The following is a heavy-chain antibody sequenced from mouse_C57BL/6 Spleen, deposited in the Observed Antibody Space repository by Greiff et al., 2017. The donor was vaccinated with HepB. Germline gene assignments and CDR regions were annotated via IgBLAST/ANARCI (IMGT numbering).Heavy chain of an antibody. Sequence: QVQLKQPGTELVKPGASVKLSCKASGYTFTSYWMHWVKQRPGQGLEWIGNINPSNGGTNYNEKFKSKATLTVDKSSSTAYMQLSSLTSEDSAVYYCARSDGSSYDAMDDWGQGTSVTVSS. CDR2: INPSNGGT. CDR3: ARSDGSSYDAMDD. D-gene: IGHD1-1*01. J-gene: IGHJ4*01. V-gene: IGHV1-53*01. CDR1: GYTFTSYW.